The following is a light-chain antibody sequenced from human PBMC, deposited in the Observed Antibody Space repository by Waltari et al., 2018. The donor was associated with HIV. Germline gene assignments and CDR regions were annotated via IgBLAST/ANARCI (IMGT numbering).Light chain of an antibody. CDR2: LGS. CDR3: MQALQTPLIT. CDR1: QSLLNSNGFNY. J-gene: IGKJ5*01. Sequence: IVMTQSPLSLPVTPGEPASISCRSSQSLLNSNGFNYLDWYLQKPGQSPRLLIYLGSNRGSGVPDRFSGSGSGTELTLKSSRVEAEDVGVYYCMQALQTPLITFGQGTRVEIK. V-gene: IGKV2-28*01.